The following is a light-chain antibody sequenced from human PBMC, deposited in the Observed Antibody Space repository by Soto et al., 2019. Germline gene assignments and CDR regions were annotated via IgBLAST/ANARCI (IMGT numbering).Light chain of an antibody. Sequence: QSALTQPASVSGSPGQTITISCTGTSSNVGGYNYVSWYQQHPGKAPKLMIYDVTNRPSGVSNRFSGSKSENTASLTISGLQTEDEADYYCSSDASPIPRLFGGGTKLTVL. CDR1: SSNVGGYNY. V-gene: IGLV2-14*01. CDR3: SSDASPIPRL. J-gene: IGLJ2*01. CDR2: DVT.